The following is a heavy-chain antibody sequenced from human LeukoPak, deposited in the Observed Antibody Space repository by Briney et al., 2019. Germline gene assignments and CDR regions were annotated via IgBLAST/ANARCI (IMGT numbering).Heavy chain of an antibody. Sequence: PSETLSLTCTVSRYDINSVYYWGWIRQPPGKGLEWIGSIYHSGSTYYNASLKSRVTISMDTSRNKFSLNLYSVTAADTAVYYCARAGGYYGSGSFLDYWGQGLLVTVSS. J-gene: IGHJ4*02. CDR2: IYHSGST. V-gene: IGHV4-38-2*02. CDR3: ARAGGYYGSGSFLDY. D-gene: IGHD3-10*01. CDR1: RYDINSVYY.